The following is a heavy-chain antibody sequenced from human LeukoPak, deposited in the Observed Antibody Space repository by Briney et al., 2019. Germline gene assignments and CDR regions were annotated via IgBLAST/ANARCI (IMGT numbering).Heavy chain of an antibody. V-gene: IGHV4-61*02. J-gene: IGHJ5*02. CDR3: ARHFIGYDTEENWFDP. CDR2: IYTSGST. Sequence: SETLSLTCTVSGGSISSGSYYWSWIRQPAGKGLEWIGRIYTSGSTNYNPSLKSRVTISVDTSKNQFSLKLSSVTAADTAVYYCARHFIGYDTEENWFDPWGQGTLVTVSS. CDR1: GGSISSGSYY. D-gene: IGHD5-12*01.